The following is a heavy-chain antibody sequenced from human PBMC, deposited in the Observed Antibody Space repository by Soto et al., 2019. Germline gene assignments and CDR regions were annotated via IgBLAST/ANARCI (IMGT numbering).Heavy chain of an antibody. V-gene: IGHV1-2*02. J-gene: IGHJ4*02. D-gene: IGHD5-12*01. CDR1: GPTFIAYY. CDR2: IDPKSGGT. Sequence: QLVQSGAEVKKPGASVMVSCKTSGPTFIAYYIHWVRQAPGQGLEWMGWIDPKSGGTTYEQKFLGRVTMTRDTSMNTAYMDLNRLTSDDTAVYYCARVAVDVPEWGQGTIITVSS. CDR3: ARVAVDVPE.